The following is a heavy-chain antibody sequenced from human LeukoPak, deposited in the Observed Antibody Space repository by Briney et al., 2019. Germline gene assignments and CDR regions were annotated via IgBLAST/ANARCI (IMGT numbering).Heavy chain of an antibody. Sequence: PSETLSLTCTVSGGSISSSSYYWGWIRQPPGKGLEWIGSIYYSGSTYYNPSLKSRVTISVDTSKNQFSLKLSSVTAADTAVYYCVSQNRYCSGDSCYYYFDYWGQGTLVTVSS. CDR3: VSQNRYCSGDSCYYYFDY. J-gene: IGHJ4*02. V-gene: IGHV4-39*01. D-gene: IGHD2-15*01. CDR2: IYYSGST. CDR1: GGSISSSSYY.